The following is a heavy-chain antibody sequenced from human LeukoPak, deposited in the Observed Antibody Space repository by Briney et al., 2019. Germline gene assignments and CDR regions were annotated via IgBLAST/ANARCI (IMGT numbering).Heavy chain of an antibody. CDR1: GGSISSFY. CDR2: IYYTGNT. D-gene: IGHD3-10*01. CDR3: ARSYSSGSYYSPFDP. J-gene: IGHJ5*02. Sequence: SETLSLTCTVSGGSISSFYWSWIRQPPGKGLEWIGYIYYTGNTNYRPSLTSRVTISLDTSKNQFSLKLTSVTAADMAVYYCARSYSSGSYYSPFDPWGQGTLVTVSS. V-gene: IGHV4-59*01.